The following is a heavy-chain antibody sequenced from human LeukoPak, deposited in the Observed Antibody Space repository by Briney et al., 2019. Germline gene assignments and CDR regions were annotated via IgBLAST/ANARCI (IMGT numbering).Heavy chain of an antibody. CDR1: GFTFSSYW. D-gene: IGHD3-22*01. CDR2: IKSDGTST. Sequence: PGGSLRLSCAASGFTFSSYWMHWVRQAPGKGLVWVSRIKSDGTSTSYADSVKGRFTISRDNAKNSLYLQMNSLRAEDTAVYYCARDKGSYDSSGYYTLFDYWGQGTLVTVSS. CDR3: ARDKGSYDSSGYYTLFDY. J-gene: IGHJ4*02. V-gene: IGHV3-74*01.